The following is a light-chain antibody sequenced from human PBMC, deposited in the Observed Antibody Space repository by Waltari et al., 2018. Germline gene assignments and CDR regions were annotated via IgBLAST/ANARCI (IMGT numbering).Light chain of an antibody. Sequence: QSALTQPASVSGSPGKSITNSCTGTSNCVGSHNLVSWYQHHPGKAPKFVIYEGSKRPSGVSNRFSGSKSGNTASLTISGLQAEDEGDYYCCSYAGSNTFNVVFGGGTKLTVL. CDR2: EGS. J-gene: IGLJ2*01. V-gene: IGLV2-23*03. CDR3: CSYAGSNTFNVV. CDR1: SNCVGSHNL.